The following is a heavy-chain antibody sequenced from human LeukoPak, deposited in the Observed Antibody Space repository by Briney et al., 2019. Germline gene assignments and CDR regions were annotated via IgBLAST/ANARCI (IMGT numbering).Heavy chain of an antibody. D-gene: IGHD2-15*01. CDR3: AKDYCSGGSCFIDY. V-gene: IGHV3-9*01. CDR2: ISWNSGSI. Sequence: PGRSLRLSCAASGFTFDDYAMHWVRQAPGKGLEWVSGISWNSGSIGYADSVKGRFTISRDNAKNSLYLQMNSLRAEDTALYYCAKDYCSGGSCFIDYWGQGTLVTVSS. J-gene: IGHJ4*02. CDR1: GFTFDDYA.